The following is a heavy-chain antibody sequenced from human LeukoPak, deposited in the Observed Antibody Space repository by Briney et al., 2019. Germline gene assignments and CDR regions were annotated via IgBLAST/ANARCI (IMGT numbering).Heavy chain of an antibody. CDR2: VYYSGSP. CDR3: ARVFDDYYDSSADPPLWIDP. J-gene: IGHJ5*02. Sequence: SETLSLTCTVSGGSISSYFWSWIRQPPGMGLEWIGYVYYSGSPNYNPSLESRVTISVDTSKNQFSLRLRSVTAADTAVYYCARVFDDYYDSSADPPLWIDPWGQGTLVTVSS. V-gene: IGHV4-59*01. CDR1: GGSISSYF. D-gene: IGHD3-22*01.